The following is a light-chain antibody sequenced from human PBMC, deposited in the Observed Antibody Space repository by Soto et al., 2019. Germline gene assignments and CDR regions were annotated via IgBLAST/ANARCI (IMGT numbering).Light chain of an antibody. J-gene: IGLJ3*02. V-gene: IGLV1-40*01. CDR2: GSS. Sequence: QSVLTQPPSVSGAPGQRVTISCTGSSSNIGAGYDVHWYQQLPGTAPKLLIYGSSNRPSGVPDRFSGSKSGTSASLAITGLQAEDEADYYCQSYDSSLSEVFGGGTQLTVL. CDR3: QSYDSSLSEV. CDR1: SSNIGAGYD.